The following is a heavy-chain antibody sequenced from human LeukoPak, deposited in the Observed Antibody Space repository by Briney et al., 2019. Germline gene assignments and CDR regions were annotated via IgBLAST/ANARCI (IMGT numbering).Heavy chain of an antibody. CDR3: ARVGTYGSGSYFAWLDY. D-gene: IGHD3-10*01. Sequence: SVTLSLTCAVYGGSFSGYYWSWFRQPPGKGLEWSGEINPSGSTTYNPSLKSRVTMSVDTSKNQFSLKQSSVTAADTAVYYCARVGTYGSGSYFAWLDYWGQGTRDT. V-gene: IGHV4-34*01. CDR2: INPSGST. CDR1: GGSFSGYY. J-gene: IGHJ4*02.